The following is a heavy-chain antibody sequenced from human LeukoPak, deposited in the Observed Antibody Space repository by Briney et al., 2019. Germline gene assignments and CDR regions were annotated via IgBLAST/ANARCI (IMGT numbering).Heavy chain of an antibody. CDR1: GYSISSGYH. CDR2: IYHSGST. Sequence: SETLSLTCTVSGYSISSGYHWGWIRQSPGKGLEWIGSIYHSGSTYYNPSLKSRITMSVDTSKNQFSLKLSSVTAADTAVYYCARGDSASGRDYWGQGTLVTVSS. CDR3: ARGDSASGRDY. V-gene: IGHV4-38-2*02. J-gene: IGHJ4*02. D-gene: IGHD3-10*01.